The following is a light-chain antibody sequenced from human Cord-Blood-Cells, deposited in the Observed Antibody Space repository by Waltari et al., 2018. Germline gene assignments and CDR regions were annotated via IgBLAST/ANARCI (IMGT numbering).Light chain of an antibody. CDR3: QQYDNLPF. CDR1: QDISNY. CDR2: DAS. J-gene: IGKJ3*01. V-gene: IGKV1-33*01. Sequence: DIQMTHSPSSLSASVGDRVTITCQASQDISNYLNWYQQKPGKAPKLLLYDASILETGVPSRFSGSGAGKDFTFTINSLQPDDIATYYCQQYDNLPFFGPGTKVDIK.